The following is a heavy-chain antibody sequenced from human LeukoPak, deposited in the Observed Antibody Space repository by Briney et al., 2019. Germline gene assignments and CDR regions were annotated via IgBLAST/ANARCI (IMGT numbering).Heavy chain of an antibody. Sequence: SETLSLTCTVSGGSISGTSYYWGWIRQPPGKELEWIGTIYYSGSTFYNPSLKSRVTISADTSKNQFSLKLSSVTAADTAVYYCARQARELLLNYWGQGTLVTVSS. D-gene: IGHD1-26*01. CDR3: ARQARELLLNY. CDR1: GGSISGTSYY. J-gene: IGHJ4*02. V-gene: IGHV4-39*01. CDR2: IYYSGST.